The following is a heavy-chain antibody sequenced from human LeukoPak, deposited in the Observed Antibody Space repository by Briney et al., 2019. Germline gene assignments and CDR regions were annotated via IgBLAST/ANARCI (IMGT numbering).Heavy chain of an antibody. CDR1: GYTFTSYG. CDR3: ARESTEGGGWYYFDY. CDR2: ISAYSGNT. Sequence: GASVKVSCKASGYTFTSYGISWVRQAPGQGLEWMGWISAYSGNTNYAQKLQGRVTMTTDTSTSTAYMELRSLRSDDTAVYYCARESTEGGGWYYFDYWGRGTLVTVSS. V-gene: IGHV1-18*01. D-gene: IGHD6-19*01. J-gene: IGHJ4*02.